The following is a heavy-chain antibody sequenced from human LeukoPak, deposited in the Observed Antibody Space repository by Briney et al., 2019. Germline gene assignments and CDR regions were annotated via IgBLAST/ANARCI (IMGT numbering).Heavy chain of an antibody. CDR2: IYESGSA. CDR3: ARFISVWGPCHN. Sequence: SETLSLTCTVSGDSSRISGFYWGWIRQSPGKGLEWIGSIYESGSASYNPSLKSRVTMSVDTSKNQFSLTLTSVTVADTAVYYCARFISVWGPCHNWGQGTLVTVSS. V-gene: IGHV4-39*07. J-gene: IGHJ4*02. CDR1: GDSSRISGFY. D-gene: IGHD7-27*01.